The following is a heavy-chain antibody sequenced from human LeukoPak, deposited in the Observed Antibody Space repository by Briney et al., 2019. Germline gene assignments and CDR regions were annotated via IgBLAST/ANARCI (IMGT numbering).Heavy chain of an antibody. J-gene: IGHJ2*01. CDR3: ASGQGWHFDH. V-gene: IGHV3-7*01. CDR1: GFTISTYW. Sequence: GGSLRLSCAASGFTISTYWMIWVRHAPGKGLECVANIKPDGREKNYVDSVKGRFTISRDNSRNSLFLQMNNLRADDTAVYYCASGQGWHFDHWGRGTLVTVSS. CDR2: IKPDGREK.